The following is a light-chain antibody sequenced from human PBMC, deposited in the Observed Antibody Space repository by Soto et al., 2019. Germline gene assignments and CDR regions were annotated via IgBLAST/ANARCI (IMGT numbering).Light chain of an antibody. J-gene: IGKJ1*01. CDR2: GAS. V-gene: IGKV3-15*01. CDR3: QQYNLWPQT. CDR1: QSVSSN. Sequence: EIVMTQSPATLSVSPGERATLSCRASQSVSSNLAWYQQKPGQAPRRLIYGASTRATGIPARFGGSGSGTDFPLTISSLQSEDFAVYYCQQYNLWPQTFGQGTNVEIK.